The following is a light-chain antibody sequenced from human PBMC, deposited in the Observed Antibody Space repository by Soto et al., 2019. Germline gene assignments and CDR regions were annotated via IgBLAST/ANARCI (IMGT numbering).Light chain of an antibody. V-gene: IGKV3-15*01. CDR3: QQYNNWPLT. J-gene: IGKJ5*01. Sequence: EIVMTQSPATLSVSPGERATLSCRASQSVGSKLAWYQQNPGQAPRLLIHGASTRATGIPARFSGSGSGTEFTLTISSLQSEDFAVYYCQQYNNWPLTFGQGTRLEIK. CDR1: QSVGSK. CDR2: GAS.